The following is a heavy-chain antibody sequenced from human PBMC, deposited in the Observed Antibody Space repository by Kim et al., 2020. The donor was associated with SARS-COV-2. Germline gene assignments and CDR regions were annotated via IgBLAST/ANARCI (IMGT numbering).Heavy chain of an antibody. CDR2: IYSGGST. CDR3: ARGHSWSVIYFDY. V-gene: IGHV3-66*01. D-gene: IGHD6-13*01. J-gene: IGHJ4*02. Sequence: GGSLRLSCAASGFTVSSNYMSWVRQAPGKGLEWVSVIYSGGSTYYADSVKGRFTISRDNSKNTLYLQMNSLRAEDTAVYYCARGHSWSVIYFDYWGQGTLVTVSS. CDR1: GFTVSSNY.